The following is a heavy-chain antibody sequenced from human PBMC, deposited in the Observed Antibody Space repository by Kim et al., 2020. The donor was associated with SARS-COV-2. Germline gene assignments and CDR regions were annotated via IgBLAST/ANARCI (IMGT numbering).Heavy chain of an antibody. J-gene: IGHJ4*02. CDR1: GYTFTSYW. V-gene: IGHV5-51*01. D-gene: IGHD6-19*01. CDR3: ARRSPYAVGLDYFDY. Sequence: GESLKISCKGSGYTFTSYWIGWVRQMPGKGLEWMGIIYPGDSDTRYSPSFQGQVTISADKSISTAYLQWSSLKASDTAMYYCARRSPYAVGLDYFDYWGQGTLVTVSS. CDR2: IYPGDSDT.